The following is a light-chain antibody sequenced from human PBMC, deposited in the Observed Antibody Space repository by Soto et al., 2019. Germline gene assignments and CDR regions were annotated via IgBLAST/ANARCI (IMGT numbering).Light chain of an antibody. J-gene: IGKJ4*01. Sequence: DIQMTQSPSSLSASVGERVAITCRASQSIGDNLSWYQQKPGTAPNLLIYAASSLQSGVPSRFSGSGSGTDFSLTITNLQPEDFVSYFCQQSFNTPPTFGGGTKVDIK. CDR1: QSIGDN. CDR3: QQSFNTPPT. CDR2: AAS. V-gene: IGKV1-39*01.